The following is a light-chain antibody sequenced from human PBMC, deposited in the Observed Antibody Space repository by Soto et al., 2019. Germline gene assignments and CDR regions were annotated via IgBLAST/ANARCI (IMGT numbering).Light chain of an antibody. J-gene: IGKJ3*01. CDR3: QKHDGVPL. CDR2: DAS. Sequence: DLQMTQSPSSLSASVGDRVTITCRASQSISSYLNWYQQKPGKAPNLLIYDASNLETGVPSRFSGGGSGTFFSFTINSLQPEDIATYYCQKHDGVPLFGPGTKVEIK. V-gene: IGKV1-33*01. CDR1: QSISSY.